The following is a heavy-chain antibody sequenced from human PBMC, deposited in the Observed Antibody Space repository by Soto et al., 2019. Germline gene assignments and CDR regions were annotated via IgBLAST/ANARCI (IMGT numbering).Heavy chain of an antibody. CDR1: GGSVSSGDYY. Sequence: PSETLSLTCTVSGGSVSSGDYYWTWIRQPPGKGLEWIGYVYYGGSTNYNPSLKSRVSISVETAKNQFSPKLTSVTAADTAVYYCARVPVDTYMIYWFDPWGQGILVTVSS. J-gene: IGHJ5*02. CDR2: VYYGGST. CDR3: ARVPVDTYMIYWFDP. V-gene: IGHV4-61*08. D-gene: IGHD5-18*01.